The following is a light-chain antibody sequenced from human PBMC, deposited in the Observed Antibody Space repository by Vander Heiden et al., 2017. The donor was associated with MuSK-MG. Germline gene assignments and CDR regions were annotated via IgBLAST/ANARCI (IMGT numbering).Light chain of an antibody. J-gene: IGKJ5*01. CDR2: GAS. Sequence: EIVMTQSPATLSVSPGERATLTCRASQSVSSNLGWYQQKPGQAPRLLIYGASTRATGIPARFSGSGSGTEFTLIISSLQSEDFAVYYCQQYDKWPITFGQGTRLEIK. CDR1: QSVSSN. CDR3: QQYDKWPIT. V-gene: IGKV3-15*01.